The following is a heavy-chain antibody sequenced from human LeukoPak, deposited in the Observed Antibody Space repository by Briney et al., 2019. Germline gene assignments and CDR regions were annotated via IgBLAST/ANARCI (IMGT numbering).Heavy chain of an antibody. Sequence: ELKKPGASVQVSCKASGYTFSSYAMNWVRQAPGQGLEWMGWINTNTGNPTYAQGFTGRFVFSLDTSVSTAYLQISSLQAEDTAVYYCARSNNDGDYLGVGFDYWGQGTLVTVSS. CDR1: GYTFSSYA. D-gene: IGHD4-17*01. J-gene: IGHJ4*02. V-gene: IGHV7-4-1*02. CDR3: ARSNNDGDYLGVGFDY. CDR2: INTNTGNP.